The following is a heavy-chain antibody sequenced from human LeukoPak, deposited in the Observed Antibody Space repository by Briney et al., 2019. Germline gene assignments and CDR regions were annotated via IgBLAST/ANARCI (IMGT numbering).Heavy chain of an antibody. Sequence: ASVTVSCKASPGTFISYAISWVRQAPGQGLEWMGRIIPILGIANYAQKFQGRVTITADKSTSTAYMELSSLRSEDTAVYYCARDSSLSSSYNWFDPWGQGTLVTVSS. CDR2: IIPILGIA. D-gene: IGHD6-13*01. CDR1: PGTFISYA. CDR3: ARDSSLSSSYNWFDP. J-gene: IGHJ5*02. V-gene: IGHV1-69*04.